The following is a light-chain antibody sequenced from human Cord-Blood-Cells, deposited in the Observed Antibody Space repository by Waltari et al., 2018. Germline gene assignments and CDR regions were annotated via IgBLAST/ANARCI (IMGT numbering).Light chain of an antibody. J-gene: IGLJ1*01. V-gene: IGLV3-1*01. CDR2: QDS. Sequence: SYELTQPPSVSVSPGQTASITCSGNKLGDKYACWYQQKPGQSPVLVIYQDSKWPSGIPGRFSGSNSGNTATLTISGTQAMDEADYYCQAWDSSTAVFGTGTKVTVL. CDR1: KLGDKY. CDR3: QAWDSSTAV.